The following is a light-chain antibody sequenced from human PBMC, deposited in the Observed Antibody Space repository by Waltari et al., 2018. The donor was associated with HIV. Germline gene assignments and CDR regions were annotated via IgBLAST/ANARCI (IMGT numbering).Light chain of an antibody. CDR1: SSDVGRYDY. CDR2: EVN. Sequence: QSALTQPPSASGSPGQSVTISCTGTSSDVGRYDYVSWYQQHPGQAPKLLIYEVNKRPSGVPDRFSGPKSGNTASLTVSGLQAEDEAEYSCTSYAGINPVAFGGGTKLTVL. J-gene: IGLJ2*01. V-gene: IGLV2-8*01. CDR3: TSYAGINPVA.